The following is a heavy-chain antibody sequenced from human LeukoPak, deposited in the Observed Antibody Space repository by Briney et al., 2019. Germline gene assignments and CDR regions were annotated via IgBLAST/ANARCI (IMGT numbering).Heavy chain of an antibody. Sequence: PGGSLRLSCAASQFTFTSYGMHWVRQAPGKGLDWVAFIRYDGSDKYYADSVKGRFTISRDNSKNTLYLQMNSLRAEDTAVYYCAKSRSGSPHSFDYWGQGTLVTVSS. CDR3: AKSRSGSPHSFDY. J-gene: IGHJ4*02. CDR2: IRYDGSDK. D-gene: IGHD1-26*01. CDR1: QFTFTSYG. V-gene: IGHV3-30*02.